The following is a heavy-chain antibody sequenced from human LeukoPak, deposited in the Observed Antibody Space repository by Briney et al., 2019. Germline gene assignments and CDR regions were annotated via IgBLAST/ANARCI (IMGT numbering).Heavy chain of an antibody. J-gene: IGHJ4*02. V-gene: IGHV3-7*04. CDR2: MNRDGSEV. D-gene: IGHD3-3*01. CDR3: ARGIDEWLYLNY. Sequence: GGSLRLSCAASGFPFAPFWMTWVRQAPGKGPEFVATMNRDGSEVAYGNSVRGRFTISRDNAKNSLYLQMYSLRAEDTAVYYCARGIDEWLYLNYWGQGALVTVPS. CDR1: GFPFAPFW.